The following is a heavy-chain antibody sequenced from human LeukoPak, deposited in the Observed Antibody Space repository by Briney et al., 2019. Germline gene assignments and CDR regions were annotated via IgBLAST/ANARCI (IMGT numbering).Heavy chain of an antibody. J-gene: IGHJ4*02. Sequence: GGSLRLSCAASGLSVTSNHMNWVRQAPGKGLEWVSIIYTGGTTHYADSLKDRFTISRDDSINTLYLQMNSLRAEDTAVYYCARDSSSYYFDYWGQGTLVTVSS. V-gene: IGHV3-66*01. CDR2: IYTGGTT. CDR1: GLSVTSNH. D-gene: IGHD6-6*01. CDR3: ARDSSSYYFDY.